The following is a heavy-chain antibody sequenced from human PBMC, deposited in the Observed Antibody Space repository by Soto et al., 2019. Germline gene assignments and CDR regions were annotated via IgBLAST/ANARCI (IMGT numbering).Heavy chain of an antibody. V-gene: IGHV3-23*01. CDR3: AKETLGYCSRGSCRIDY. Sequence: EVQLLESGGGLVQPGGSLRLSCAASGFTFSSYAMSWVRQAPGKGLEWVSTISGSGDSTYYADSVRGRFTISRDNSKNTLYLQMNSLGAEDTAVYYGAKETLGYCSRGSCRIDYWGQGTLVTVSS. CDR1: GFTFSSYA. D-gene: IGHD2-15*01. J-gene: IGHJ4*02. CDR2: ISGSGDST.